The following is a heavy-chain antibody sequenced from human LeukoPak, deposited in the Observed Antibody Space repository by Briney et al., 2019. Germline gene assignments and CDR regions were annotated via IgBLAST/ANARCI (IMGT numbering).Heavy chain of an antibody. Sequence: PSETLSLTCAVYGGSFSGYYWSWIRQPPGKGLEWIGEINHSGSTNYNPSLKSRVTISVDTSKNQFSLKLSSVTAADTAVYYCARDGYYYGSGSYYKVDFDYWGQGTLVTVSS. CDR1: GGSFSGYY. D-gene: IGHD3-10*01. CDR3: ARDGYYYGSGSYYKVDFDY. J-gene: IGHJ4*02. CDR2: INHSGST. V-gene: IGHV4-34*01.